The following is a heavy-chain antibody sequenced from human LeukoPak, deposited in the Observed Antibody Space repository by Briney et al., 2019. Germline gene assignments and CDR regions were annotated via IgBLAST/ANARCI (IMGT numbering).Heavy chain of an antibody. CDR2: IRYDGSNK. J-gene: IGHJ4*02. Sequence: GGSLRLSCAASGFTFGSYGMRWVRQAPGKWLEWVAIIRYDGSNKYYADSVKGRFTISRDNSKNTLYLQMNSLRAEDTAVYYCAKDLIALAEGYFDYWRKGPLVSVFS. CDR1: GFTFGSYG. V-gene: IGHV3-30*02. CDR3: AKDLIALAEGYFDY. D-gene: IGHD6-19*01.